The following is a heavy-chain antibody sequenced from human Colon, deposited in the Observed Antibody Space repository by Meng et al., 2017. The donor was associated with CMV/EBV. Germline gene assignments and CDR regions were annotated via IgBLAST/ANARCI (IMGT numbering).Heavy chain of an antibody. CDR1: GFNFDGYT. D-gene: IGHD4/OR15-4a*01. V-gene: IGHV3-43*01. Sequence: GESLKISCAASGFNFDGYTMHWVRQTPGKGLEWVSLITWDGDNTYYADSVKGRFTISRDNSKNSLFLQMNSLRSEDTGLYFCAKDKKSRDEGWCYFDPWGQGTLVTVSS. J-gene: IGHJ5*02. CDR2: ITWDGDNT. CDR3: AKDKKSRDEGWCYFDP.